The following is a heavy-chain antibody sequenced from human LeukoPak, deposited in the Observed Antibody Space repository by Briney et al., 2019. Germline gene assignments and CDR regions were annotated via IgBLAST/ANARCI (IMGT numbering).Heavy chain of an antibody. J-gene: IGHJ4*02. D-gene: IGHD3-22*01. Sequence: ASVKVSCLVSGYTLTELSMHWVRQAPGKGLEWMGGFDPEDGETIYAQKFQGRVTMTEDTSTDTAYMELSSLRSEDTAVYNCATLSGYYRFCFDYWGQGTLVTVSS. CDR1: GYTLTELS. CDR3: ATLSGYYRFCFDY. V-gene: IGHV1-24*01. CDR2: FDPEDGET.